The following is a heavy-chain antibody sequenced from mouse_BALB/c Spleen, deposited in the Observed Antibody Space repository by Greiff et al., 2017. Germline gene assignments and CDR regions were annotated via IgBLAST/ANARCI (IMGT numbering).Heavy chain of an antibody. D-gene: IGHD1-1*01. CDR2: ISDGGSYT. Sequence: EVMLVESGGGLVKPGGSLKLSCAASGFTFSDYYMYWVRQTPEKRLEWVATISDGGSYTYYPDSVKGRFTISRDNAKNNLYLQMSSLKSEDTAMYYCARGGITTVVASNWYFDVWGAETTVTVSS. CDR3: ARGGITTVVASNWYFDV. V-gene: IGHV5-4*02. CDR1: GFTFSDYY. J-gene: IGHJ1*01.